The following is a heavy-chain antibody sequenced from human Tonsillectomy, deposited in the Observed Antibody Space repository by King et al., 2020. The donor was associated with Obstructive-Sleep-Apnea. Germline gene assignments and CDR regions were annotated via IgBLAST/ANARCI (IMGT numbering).Heavy chain of an antibody. J-gene: IGHJ2*01. Sequence: QLVQSGGGLVQPGGSLRLSCAASGFTVSSNYMSWVRQAPGKGLEWGSVIYSGGTTYYADSVKCRFTISRDISNNTLYLQMNGLRAEDTAVYYCARGPFICTDYEQSWYFDLWGRGTLVTVSS. CDR1: GFTVSSNY. V-gene: IGHV3-66*01. CDR2: IYSGGTT. D-gene: IGHD2-8*02. CDR3: ARGPFICTDYEQSWYFDL.